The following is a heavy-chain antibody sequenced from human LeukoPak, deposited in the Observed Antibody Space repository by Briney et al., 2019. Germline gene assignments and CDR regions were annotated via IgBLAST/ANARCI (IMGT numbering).Heavy chain of an antibody. CDR2: INHSGST. V-gene: IGHV4-34*01. D-gene: IGHD3-10*01. CDR1: GGSFSGYY. Sequence: SETLSLTCAVHGGSFSGYYWSWIRQPPGKGLEWIGEINHSGSTNYNPSLKSRVTISVDTSKNQFSLKLSSVTAADTAVYYCARVLLWFGESWGWFDPWGQGTLVTVSS. CDR3: ARVLLWFGESWGWFDP. J-gene: IGHJ5*02.